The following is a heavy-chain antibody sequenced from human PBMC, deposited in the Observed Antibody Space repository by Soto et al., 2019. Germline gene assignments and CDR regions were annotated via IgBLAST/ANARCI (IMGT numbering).Heavy chain of an antibody. V-gene: IGHV4-30-2*01. J-gene: IGHJ5*02. CDR1: GGSISSGGYS. CDR3: ASSSRNDLSASLPNWFDR. Sequence: SETLSLTCAVSGGSISSGGYSWSWIRQPPGKGLEWIGYIYHSGSTYYNPSLKSRVTISVDRSKNQFSLKLSSVTAADTAVYYPASSSRNDLSASLPNWFDRWGQGTMVIVSS. D-gene: IGHD1-1*01. CDR2: IYHSGST.